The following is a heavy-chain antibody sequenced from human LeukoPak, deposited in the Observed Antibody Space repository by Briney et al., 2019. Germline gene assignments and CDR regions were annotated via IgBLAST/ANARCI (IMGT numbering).Heavy chain of an antibody. J-gene: IGHJ3*02. V-gene: IGHV4-59*08. D-gene: IGHD3-22*01. Sequence: SETLSHTCTVSGGSISSYYWSWIRQPPGKGLEWIGYIYYSGSTNYNPSLKSRVTISVDTSKNQFSLKLSSVTAADTTVYYCARHVCGEDDYDSSRMNAFDIWGQGTMVTVSS. CDR2: IYYSGST. CDR1: GGSISSYY. CDR3: ARHVCGEDDYDSSRMNAFDI.